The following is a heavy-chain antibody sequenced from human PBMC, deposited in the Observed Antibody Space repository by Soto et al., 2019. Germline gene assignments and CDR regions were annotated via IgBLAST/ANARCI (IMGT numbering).Heavy chain of an antibody. D-gene: IGHD6-19*01. Sequence: QITLKESGPTLVKPTQTLTLTCTFSGFSLSTSGVGVGWIRQPPGKALEWLALIYWDDDKRYSPSLKSRLTITKDTSKNQVVLTMTNMDPLDTATYYCAHRRIAVAGSYFDSWGQGTLVTVSS. V-gene: IGHV2-5*02. CDR2: IYWDDDK. CDR1: GFSLSTSGVG. CDR3: AHRRIAVAGSYFDS. J-gene: IGHJ4*02.